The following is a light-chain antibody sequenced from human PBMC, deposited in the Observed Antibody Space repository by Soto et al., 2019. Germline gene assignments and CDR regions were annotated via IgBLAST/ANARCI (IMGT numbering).Light chain of an antibody. J-gene: IGKJ1*01. CDR1: QRFGSSN. CDR2: STS. V-gene: IGKV3-20*01. CDR3: QQYGNSPWT. Sequence: EIVLTQSPGTLSLSPGERGTLSCRASQRFGSSNLAWYQHKPGQAPRLLIYSTSSRATGIPDRFSGSVSGTDFTLTISRLEPEDFAVYYCQQYGNSPWTFVQGTRVEIK.